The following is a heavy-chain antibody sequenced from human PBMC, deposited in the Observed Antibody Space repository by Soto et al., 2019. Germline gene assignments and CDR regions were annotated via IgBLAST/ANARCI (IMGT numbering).Heavy chain of an antibody. CDR2: INPNSGAT. Sequence: VKVSPKTSGYIFTNYYIHWLRQAPGQGLEWMGWINPNSGATNYAQKFQDWVTMTRDTSISTAYMEVNRLRSDDTAVYYCARPSGYYPYYFDDWGQGSLVTVSS. V-gene: IGHV1-2*04. J-gene: IGHJ4*02. CDR3: ARPSGYYPYYFDD. D-gene: IGHD3-22*01. CDR1: GYIFTNYY.